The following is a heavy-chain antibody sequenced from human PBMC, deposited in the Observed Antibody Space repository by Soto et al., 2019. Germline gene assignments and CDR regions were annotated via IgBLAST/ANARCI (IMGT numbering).Heavy chain of an antibody. CDR1: GGTFSSYA. Sequence: QVQLVQSGAEVKKPGSSVKVSCKASGGTFSSYAISWVRQAPGQGLEWMGGIIPIFGTANYAQKFQGRVTITADESTSTAYMELSSLRSEDTALYYCARAPIYYDSSGSPTYYYYGMDVWGQGTTVTVSS. J-gene: IGHJ6*02. V-gene: IGHV1-69*01. CDR2: IIPIFGTA. CDR3: ARAPIYYDSSGSPTYYYYGMDV. D-gene: IGHD3-22*01.